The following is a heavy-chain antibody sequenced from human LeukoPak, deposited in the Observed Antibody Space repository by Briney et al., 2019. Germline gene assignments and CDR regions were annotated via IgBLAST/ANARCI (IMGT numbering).Heavy chain of an antibody. J-gene: IGHJ4*02. CDR3: ARQDGNYDFWSGYSGGYFDY. V-gene: IGHV5-51*01. D-gene: IGHD3-3*01. CDR2: IYPGDSDT. Sequence: GESLKISCRGSGYTFTSYWIGWVRQMPGKGLEWMGIIYPGDSDTKYSPSYQGQVTISADKSITTAYLQWSSLKASDTAMYYCARQDGNYDFWSGYSGGYFDYWGQGTLVTVSS. CDR1: GYTFTSYW.